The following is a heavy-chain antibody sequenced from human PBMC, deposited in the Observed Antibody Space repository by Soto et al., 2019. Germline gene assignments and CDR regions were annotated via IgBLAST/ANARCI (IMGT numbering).Heavy chain of an antibody. V-gene: IGHV3-21*01. Sequence: GGSLRLSCAASGFTFSSYSMNWVRQAPGKGLEWVSSISSSSSYIYYADSVKGRFTISRVNAKNALYLQMNSLRAEDTAVYDCARGATYYYDSSGYAHADFDIWGQGTMVTVSS. J-gene: IGHJ3*02. D-gene: IGHD3-22*01. CDR2: ISSSSSYI. CDR3: ARGATYYYDSSGYAHADFDI. CDR1: GFTFSSYS.